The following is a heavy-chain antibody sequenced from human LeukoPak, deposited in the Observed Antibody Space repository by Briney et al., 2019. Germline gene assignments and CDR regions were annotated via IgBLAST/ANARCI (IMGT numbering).Heavy chain of an antibody. Sequence: ASVKVSCKASGYSFTGYYMHWVRQAPGQGLEWMGWINPNSGDTNFAQKFQGGVTMTRDTSISTVYMELRRLRSDDTAVFYCARGYYDSSDFEYLQHWGQGTLVTVSS. CDR1: GYSFTGYY. V-gene: IGHV1-2*02. J-gene: IGHJ1*01. D-gene: IGHD3-22*01. CDR3: ARGYYDSSDFEYLQH. CDR2: INPNSGDT.